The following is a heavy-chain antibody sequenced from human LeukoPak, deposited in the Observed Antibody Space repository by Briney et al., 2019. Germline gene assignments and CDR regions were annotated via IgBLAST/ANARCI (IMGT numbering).Heavy chain of an antibody. V-gene: IGHV4-34*01. Sequence: PSETLSLTCAVYGGSFSGYYWSWIRQPPGKGLEWIGEINRSGSTNYNPSLKSRVTISVDTSKNQSSLKLSSVTAADTAVYYCARSAFTIFGVVIIRQFDPWGQGTLVTVSS. CDR2: INRSGST. CDR3: ARSAFTIFGVVIIRQFDP. CDR1: GGSFSGYY. D-gene: IGHD3-3*01. J-gene: IGHJ5*02.